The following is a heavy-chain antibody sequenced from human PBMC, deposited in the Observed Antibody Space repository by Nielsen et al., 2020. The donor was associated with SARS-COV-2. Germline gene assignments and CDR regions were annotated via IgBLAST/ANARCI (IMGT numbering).Heavy chain of an antibody. CDR2: TFYRSKWFS. CDR1: GDTVSSDSAA. Sequence: SQTLSLTCAISGDTVSSDSAAWNWIRQSPSRGLEWLGRTFYRSKWFSDYAISVKSRITINPDISSNQFFLQLNSVTPEDTAVYYCAREYSSSYYYYYYMDVWGKGTTVTVSS. D-gene: IGHD6-19*01. J-gene: IGHJ6*03. V-gene: IGHV6-1*01. CDR3: AREYSSSYYYYYYMDV.